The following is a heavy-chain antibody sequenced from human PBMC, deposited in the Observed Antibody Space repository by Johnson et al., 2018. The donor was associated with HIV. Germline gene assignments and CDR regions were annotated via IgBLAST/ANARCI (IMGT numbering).Heavy chain of an antibody. Sequence: QVQLVESGGGVVQPGRSLRLYCAASRFTFSSYAMHWVRQAPGTGLEWVAVLSYDGSKTYYADSVKGRVTISRDNSKNTLYLQMNSLRAEDTAVYYCERDSGYEDHDGFDIWGQGTMVTVSS. V-gene: IGHV3-30*04. J-gene: IGHJ3*02. CDR3: ERDSGYEDHDGFDI. D-gene: IGHD5-12*01. CDR2: LSYDGSKT. CDR1: RFTFSSYA.